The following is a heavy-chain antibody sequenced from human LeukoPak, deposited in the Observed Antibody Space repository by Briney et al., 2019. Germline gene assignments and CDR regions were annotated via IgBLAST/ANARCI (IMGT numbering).Heavy chain of an antibody. J-gene: IGHJ4*02. CDR1: GFTFSSFS. CDR3: ASGGDYAGIAALFRH. CDR2: IRTSGTNT. D-gene: IGHD4-17*01. Sequence: GGSLRLSCAASGFTFSSFSMNWVRQAPGKGLEWVSYIRTSGTNTDYTGSVKGRFSIFRDDAKSSLFLQMNNLKTEDTALYYCASGGDYAGIAALFRHWGQGSLVTVSS. V-gene: IGHV3-48*04.